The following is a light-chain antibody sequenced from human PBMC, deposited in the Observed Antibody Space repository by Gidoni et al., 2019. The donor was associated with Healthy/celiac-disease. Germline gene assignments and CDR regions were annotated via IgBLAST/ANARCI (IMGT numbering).Light chain of an antibody. CDR1: TSVSSSY. V-gene: IGKV3-20*01. J-gene: IGKJ1*01. Sequence: EMTLTQSPGTLSMSPGERATRSCRASTSVSSSYLAWYQQKPGQAPRLLLYGASSRAPGIPARFSGSGSGTDFTLTFSRLVPADFSVSYCQQYGSSPPWTFGQGTKVEIK. CDR3: QQYGSSPPWT. CDR2: GAS.